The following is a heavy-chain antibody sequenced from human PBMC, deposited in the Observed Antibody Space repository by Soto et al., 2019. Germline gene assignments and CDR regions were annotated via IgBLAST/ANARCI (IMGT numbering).Heavy chain of an antibody. CDR1: GYTFTKYG. V-gene: IGHV1-18*01. CDR2: ISPYSGNT. J-gene: IGHJ6*03. Sequence: ASVKVSCKASGYTFTKYGISWVRQAPGQGLEWMGWISPYSGNTNYAQNLQGRVTMTADTSTSTAYMELRSLNSDDTAVYYCATAGGYCSSASCPFYYYYYYMDVWGKGTTVTVSS. D-gene: IGHD2-2*01. CDR3: ATAGGYCSSASCPFYYYYYYMDV.